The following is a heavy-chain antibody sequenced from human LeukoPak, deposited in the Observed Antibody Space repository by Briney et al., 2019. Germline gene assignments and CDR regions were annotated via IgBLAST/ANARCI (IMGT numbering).Heavy chain of an antibody. V-gene: IGHV3-9*01. CDR2: ISWNSGSI. D-gene: IGHD5-18*01. J-gene: IGHJ4*02. CDR3: AKEGYSYGLDYYFDY. Sequence: GGSLRLSCAASGFTFDDYAMHWVRQAPGKGLEWVSGISWNSGSIGYADSVKGRFTISRDDSKNTLFLLMTSLRAEDSAVYYCAKEGYSYGLDYYFDYWGQGTLVTVSS. CDR1: GFTFDDYA.